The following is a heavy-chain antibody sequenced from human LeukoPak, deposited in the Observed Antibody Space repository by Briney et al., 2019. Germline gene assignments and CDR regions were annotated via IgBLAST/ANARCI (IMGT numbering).Heavy chain of an antibody. D-gene: IGHD3-22*01. CDR2: IKSKADGETT. CDR3: TTPPGYYVTSPLDY. J-gene: IGHJ4*02. V-gene: IGHV3-15*01. CDR1: GFTFSNAW. Sequence: PGGSLRLSCAASGFTFSNAWMTWVRQAPGKGLEWVGHIKSKADGETTDYAAPVKDRFTISRDDSENTVYLQMSSLKSEDTAVYYCTTPPGYYVTSPLDYWGQGTLVTVSS.